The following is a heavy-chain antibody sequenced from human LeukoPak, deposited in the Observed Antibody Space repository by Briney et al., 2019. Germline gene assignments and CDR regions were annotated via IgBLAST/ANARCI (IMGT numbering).Heavy chain of an antibody. CDR2: IYYSGST. CDR1: GGSISSYY. V-gene: IGHV4-59*01. CDR3: ARGYNWNEAYFDY. D-gene: IGHD1-1*01. J-gene: IGHJ4*02. Sequence: PSETLSLTCTVSGGSISSYYWSWILQPPGKGLEWIGYIYYSGSTNYNPSLKSRVTISVDTSKNQFSLKLSSVTAADTAVYYCARGYNWNEAYFDYWGQGTLVTVSS.